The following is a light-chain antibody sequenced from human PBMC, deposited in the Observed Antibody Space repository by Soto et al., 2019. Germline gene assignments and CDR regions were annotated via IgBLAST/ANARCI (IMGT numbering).Light chain of an antibody. Sequence: QSVLAQPPSVSGAPGQRVTISCTGSSSNIGASYDVHWYQQFPGAAPKLLIYRDTHRPSGIPNRFSGSKSGTSATLGITGFQTGDEADYYCGSWDSSMSAYVFGTGTRSPS. CDR1: SSNIGASYD. CDR2: RDT. J-gene: IGLJ1*01. V-gene: IGLV1-40*01. CDR3: GSWDSSMSAYV.